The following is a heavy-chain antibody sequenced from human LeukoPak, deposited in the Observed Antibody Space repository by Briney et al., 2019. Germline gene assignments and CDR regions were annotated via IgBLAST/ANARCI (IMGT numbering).Heavy chain of an antibody. V-gene: IGHV1-69*05. CDR3: ARDVHGDYGSGWFDP. CDR1: GGTFNNSA. CDR2: IMPLFGTA. J-gene: IGHJ5*02. Sequence: SVKVSCTTSGGTFNNSAISWVRQAPGQELEWLGGIMPLFGTAGYAQKFQGRVTITKDESTRTVYLEPTSLTSDDTAVYYCARDVHGDYGSGWFDPWGQGTLVSVSS. D-gene: IGHD4-17*01.